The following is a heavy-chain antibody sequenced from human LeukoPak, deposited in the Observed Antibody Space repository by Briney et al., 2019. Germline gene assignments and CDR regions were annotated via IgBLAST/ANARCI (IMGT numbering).Heavy chain of an antibody. CDR1: GGSISSSSLY. J-gene: IGHJ6*02. CDR2: LYYSGST. Sequence: SETLSLTCTVSGGSISSSSLYWGWIRQPPGKGPEWIGSLYYSGSTYYNPSLKSRVTISVDTSKNQFSLKLSSVTATDTAVYYCARHDCTTTSCLYFYGMDVWGQGTTVTVSS. V-gene: IGHV4-39*01. CDR3: ARHDCTTTSCLYFYGMDV. D-gene: IGHD2-2*01.